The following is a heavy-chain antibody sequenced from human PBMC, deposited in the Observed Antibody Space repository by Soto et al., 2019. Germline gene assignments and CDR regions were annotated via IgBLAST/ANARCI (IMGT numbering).Heavy chain of an antibody. J-gene: IGHJ2*01. V-gene: IGHV1-69*13. D-gene: IGHD1-20*01. Sequence: SVKVSCKASGGTFSKSGISWVRQAPGQGLECMGVIMPTSGRPDYAQKFQGRVIITADESSSTAYMELSGLTSEDTAMYYCARTTITGPSPPRGFFDLWGRGTLVTVSS. CDR3: ARTTITGPSPPRGFFDL. CDR2: IMPTSGRP. CDR1: GGTFSKSG.